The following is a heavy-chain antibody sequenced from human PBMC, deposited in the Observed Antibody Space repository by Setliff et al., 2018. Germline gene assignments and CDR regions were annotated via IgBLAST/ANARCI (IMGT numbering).Heavy chain of an antibody. CDR1: GGSISSGGYY. V-gene: IGHV4-39*07. CDR3: ARVSQYSSGWYYFYYYGMDV. J-gene: IGHJ6*02. CDR2: INHSGST. Sequence: SETLSLTCTVSGGSISSGGYYWSWIRQPPGKGLEWIGEINHSGSTNYNPSLKSRVTISLDTSTNQVSLKLSSVTAADTAVYYCARVSQYSSGWYYFYYYGMDVWGQGTTVTVSS. D-gene: IGHD6-19*01.